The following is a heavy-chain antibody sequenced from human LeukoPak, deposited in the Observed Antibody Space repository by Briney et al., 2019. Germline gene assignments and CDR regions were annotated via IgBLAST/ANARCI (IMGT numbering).Heavy chain of an antibody. CDR1: GFIFTAYA. CDR3: ARGRGWVDH. D-gene: IGHD3-16*01. V-gene: IGHV3-7*01. J-gene: IGHJ4*02. Sequence: PGGSLRLSCAASGFIFTAYAMSWFRQTPGKGLEWVANIHDDGRVTNYVDSVKGRFTISRDNARNSAYLQMNSLRVEDTSLYYCARGRGWVDHWGQGTLVTVSS. CDR2: IHDDGRVT.